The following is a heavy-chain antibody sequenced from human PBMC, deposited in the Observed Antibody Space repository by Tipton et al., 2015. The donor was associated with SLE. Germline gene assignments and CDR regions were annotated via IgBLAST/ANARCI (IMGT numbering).Heavy chain of an antibody. V-gene: IGHV4-61*02. CDR2: IYSSGGST. CDR1: GGSISSVGYY. CDR3: ARAADIVVGPLYHHYMDV. Sequence: TLSLTCTVSGGSISSVGYYWTWIRQPAGKGLEWIWRIYSSGGSTNYNPSLKSRGTISIDMSKNQFSLKLSSVTATDTAVYYCARAADIVVGPLYHHYMDVWGIGTTFTVSS. J-gene: IGHJ6*03. D-gene: IGHD2-2*01.